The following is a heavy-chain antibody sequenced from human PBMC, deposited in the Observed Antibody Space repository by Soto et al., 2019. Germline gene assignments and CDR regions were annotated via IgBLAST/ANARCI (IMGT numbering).Heavy chain of an antibody. V-gene: IGHV4-30-2*01. Sequence: SETLSLNRAVYGESISSGGYSWRWIRQPPGKGLEWIGYIYHSGSTYYNPSLKSRVTISVDRSKNQFSLKLSSVTAADTAVYYCARAGGLGAVAVDYWGQGTLVTVSS. D-gene: IGHD6-19*01. CDR2: IYHSGST. CDR1: GESISSGGYS. J-gene: IGHJ4*02. CDR3: ARAGGLGAVAVDY.